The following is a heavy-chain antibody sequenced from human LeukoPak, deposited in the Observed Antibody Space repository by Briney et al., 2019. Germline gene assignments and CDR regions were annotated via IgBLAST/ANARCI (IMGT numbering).Heavy chain of an antibody. J-gene: IGHJ4*02. CDR1: GFVLSTYA. V-gene: IGHV3-23*01. CDR2: ISGSGAST. D-gene: IGHD5-18*01. CDR3: VKDRYSSAYYFEN. Sequence: GGSLRLSCAASGFVLSTYAMSWVRQAPGRGLEWVSGISGSGASTYSANSVKGRFTISRDNSKNTLDLQMNSLRAEDTAIYYCVKDRYSSAYYFENWGQGTLVTVSS.